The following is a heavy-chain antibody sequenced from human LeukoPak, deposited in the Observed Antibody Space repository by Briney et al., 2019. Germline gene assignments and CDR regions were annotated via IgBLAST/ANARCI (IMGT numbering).Heavy chain of an antibody. Sequence: SETLSLTCAVYGGSFSGYYWSWIRQPPGKGLEWIGEINHSGSTNYNPSLKSRVTISVDTSKNQFSLKLSSVTAADTAVYYCARGHRRPSRAYDYWGQGTLVTVSS. J-gene: IGHJ4*02. V-gene: IGHV4-34*01. D-gene: IGHD2-2*01. CDR2: INHSGST. CDR1: GGSFSGYY. CDR3: ARGHRRPSRAYDY.